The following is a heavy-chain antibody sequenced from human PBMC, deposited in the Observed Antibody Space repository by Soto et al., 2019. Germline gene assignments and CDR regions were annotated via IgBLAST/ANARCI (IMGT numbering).Heavy chain of an antibody. V-gene: IGHV3-30*18. J-gene: IGHJ6*02. CDR2: ISYDGSNK. D-gene: IGHD3-9*01. Sequence: GGSLRLSCAASGFTFSSYGMHWVRQAPGKGLEWVAVISYDGSNKYYADSVKGRFTISRDNSKNTLYLQMNSLRAEDTAVYYCAKTQYYDILTGMDVWGQGTTVTVSS. CDR3: AKTQYYDILTGMDV. CDR1: GFTFSSYG.